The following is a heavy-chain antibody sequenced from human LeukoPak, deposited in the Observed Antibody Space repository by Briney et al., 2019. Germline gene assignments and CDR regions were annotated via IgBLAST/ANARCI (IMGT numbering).Heavy chain of an antibody. J-gene: IGHJ4*02. CDR2: INHSGST. Sequence: SETLSLTCAVYGGSFSGYYWSWIRQPPGKGLEWIGEINHSGSTNYNPSRKSRVTISVDTSKNQFSLKLSSVTAADTAVYYCARGPVGSWGQGTLVTVSS. V-gene: IGHV4-34*01. CDR1: GGSFSGYY. CDR3: ARGPVGS.